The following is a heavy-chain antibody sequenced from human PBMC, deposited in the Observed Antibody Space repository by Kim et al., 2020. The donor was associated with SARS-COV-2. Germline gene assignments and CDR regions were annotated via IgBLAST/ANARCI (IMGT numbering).Heavy chain of an antibody. D-gene: IGHD3-10*01. CDR3: AKALWFGEDDAFDI. Sequence: SPSFQGQVTISADKSISTAYLQWSSLKASDTAMYYCAKALWFGEDDAFDIWGQGTMVTVSS. V-gene: IGHV5-51*01. J-gene: IGHJ3*02.